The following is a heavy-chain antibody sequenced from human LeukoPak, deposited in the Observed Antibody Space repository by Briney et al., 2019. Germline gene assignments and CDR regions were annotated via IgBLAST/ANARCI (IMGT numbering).Heavy chain of an antibody. V-gene: IGHV4-34*01. D-gene: IGHD3-22*01. CDR2: INHSGST. CDR1: GGSFRGYY. Sequence: SETLSLTCAVYGGSFRGYYWSWIRQPPGKGLEWIGEINHSGSTNYNPSLKSRVTISVDTSKNQFSLKLSSVTAADAAVYYCARATRGYSSGVDDSSGIGYYYYYGLQVWGQGTTVTVSS. CDR3: ARATRGYSSGVDDSSGIGYYYYYGLQV. J-gene: IGHJ6*02.